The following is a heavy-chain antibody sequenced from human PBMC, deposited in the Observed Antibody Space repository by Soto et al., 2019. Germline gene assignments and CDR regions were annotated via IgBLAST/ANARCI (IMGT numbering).Heavy chain of an antibody. V-gene: IGHV4-30-4*01. Sequence: PSETLSLTCTVSGGSISSGDNYWSWIRQPPGKGLEWIGHSGSTNYNPSLKSRVTISVDTSKNQFSLKLSSVIAADTAVYYCARVTYSSSWFPFHFWGRGTLVTVSS. CDR1: GGSISSGDNY. J-gene: IGHJ4*02. D-gene: IGHD6-13*01. CDR2: SGST. CDR3: ARVTYSSSWFPFHF.